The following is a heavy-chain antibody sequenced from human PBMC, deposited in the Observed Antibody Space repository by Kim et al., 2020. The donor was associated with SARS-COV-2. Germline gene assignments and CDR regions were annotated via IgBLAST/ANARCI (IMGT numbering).Heavy chain of an antibody. CDR3: AKGLWFGELLGNWFDP. J-gene: IGHJ5*02. CDR1: GFTFDDYA. CDR2: ISWNSGSI. V-gene: IGHV3-9*01. Sequence: GGSLRLSCAASGFTFDDYAMHWVRQAPGKGLEWVSGISWNSGSIGYADSVKGRFTISRDNAKNSLYLQMNSLRAEDTALYYCAKGLWFGELLGNWFDPWGQGTLVTVSS. D-gene: IGHD3-10*01.